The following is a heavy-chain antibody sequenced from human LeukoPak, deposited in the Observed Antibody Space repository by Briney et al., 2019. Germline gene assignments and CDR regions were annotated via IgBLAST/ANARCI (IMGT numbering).Heavy chain of an antibody. CDR2: IKQDGSEQ. CDR1: GFTISSYW. D-gene: IGHD6-19*01. CDR3: ANPWGPFGWYLDL. V-gene: IGHV3-7*05. Sequence: GGSLRLSCAASGFTISSYWMSWVRQAPGKGLEWVANIKQDGSEQYYVDSVRGRFTISRDNAKNSLFLHMSSLRTEDTAVYYCANPWGPFGWYLDLWGQGTLVTVSS. J-gene: IGHJ5*02.